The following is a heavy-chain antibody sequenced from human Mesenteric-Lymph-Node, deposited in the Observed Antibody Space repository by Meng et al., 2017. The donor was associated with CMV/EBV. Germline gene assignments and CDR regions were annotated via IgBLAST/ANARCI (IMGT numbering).Heavy chain of an antibody. CDR1: GFDFGRYA. V-gene: IGHV3-23*03. Sequence: LSLTCVAAGFDFGRYAMNWVRQAPGKGLEWVSFIYSGGTNTFYADSVKGRFTVSRDNFRNTLYLQMDSLSVEDTAIYYCAKDRLTGPYYYYGMDVWGQGTLVTVSS. CDR3: AKDRLTGPYYYYGMDV. D-gene: IGHD3-9*01. CDR2: IYSGGTNT. J-gene: IGHJ6*02.